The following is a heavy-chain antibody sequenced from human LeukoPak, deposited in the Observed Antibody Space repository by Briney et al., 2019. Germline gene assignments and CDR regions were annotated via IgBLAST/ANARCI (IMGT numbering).Heavy chain of an antibody. CDR1: GFTFSDYS. CDR3: AREGYYGAFDI. V-gene: IGHV3-48*02. Sequence: PGGSLRLSCAASGFTFSDYSMNWVRQAPGKGLEWVSYIGANSAIYYADSVKGRLTISRDNAKNSLSLQMNSLRDDDTAVYYCAREGYYGAFDIWGQGTVVTVSS. J-gene: IGHJ3*02. CDR2: IGANSAI. D-gene: IGHD3-10*01.